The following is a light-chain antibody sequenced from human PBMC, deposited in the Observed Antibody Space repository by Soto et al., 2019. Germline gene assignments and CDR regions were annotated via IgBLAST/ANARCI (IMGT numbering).Light chain of an antibody. J-gene: IGLJ2*01. V-gene: IGLV2-18*02. CDR3: SSYTSSSTLV. CDR2: EVS. Sequence: QSALTQPPSVSGSPGQSVTISCTGTSSDVGSYNRVSWYQQPPGTAPKLMIYEVSNRPSGVPDRFSGSKSGNTASLTISGLQAEDDADYYCSSYTSSSTLVFGGETKLTVL. CDR1: SSDVGSYNR.